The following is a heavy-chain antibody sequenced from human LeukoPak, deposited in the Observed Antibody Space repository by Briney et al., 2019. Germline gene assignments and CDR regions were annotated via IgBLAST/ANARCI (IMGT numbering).Heavy chain of an antibody. Sequence: SETLSLTCTVSGGSISSSSYYWGWIRQPPGKGLEWIGSIYYSGSTYYNPSLKSRVTISVDTSKNQFSLKLSSVTAADTAVYYRALSEGGGWNYFDYWGQGTLVTVSS. D-gene: IGHD6-19*01. CDR1: GGSISSSSYY. CDR2: IYYSGST. J-gene: IGHJ4*02. CDR3: ALSEGGGWNYFDY. V-gene: IGHV4-39*01.